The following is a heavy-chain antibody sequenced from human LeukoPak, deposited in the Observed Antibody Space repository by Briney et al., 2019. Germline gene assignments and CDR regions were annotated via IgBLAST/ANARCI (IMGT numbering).Heavy chain of an antibody. D-gene: IGHD6-13*01. Sequence: SETLSHTCAVYGGSFSGYYWSWIRQPPGKGLEWIGEINHSGSTNYNPSLKSRVTISVDTSKNQFSLKLSSVTAADTAVYYCARGHLVGIAAAGTPNYYYYGMDVWGQGTTVTVSS. V-gene: IGHV4-34*01. CDR3: ARGHLVGIAAAGTPNYYYYGMDV. CDR2: INHSGST. CDR1: GGSFSGYY. J-gene: IGHJ6*02.